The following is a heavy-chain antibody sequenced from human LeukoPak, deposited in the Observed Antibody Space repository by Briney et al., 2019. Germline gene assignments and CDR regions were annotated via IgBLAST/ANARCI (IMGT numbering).Heavy chain of an antibody. CDR1: GGSISSGSYY. Sequence: TLSLTCTVSGGSISSGSYYWSWIRQPAGKGLEWIGRIYTSGSTNYNPSLKSRVTISVDTSKNQFSLKLSSVTAADTAVYYCARDTYYYGSGSFDYFDYWGQGTLVSVSS. CDR3: ARDTYYYGSGSFDYFDY. J-gene: IGHJ4*02. D-gene: IGHD3-10*01. CDR2: IYTSGST. V-gene: IGHV4-61*02.